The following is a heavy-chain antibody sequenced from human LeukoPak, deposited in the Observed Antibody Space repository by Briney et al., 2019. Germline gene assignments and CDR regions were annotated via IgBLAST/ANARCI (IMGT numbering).Heavy chain of an antibody. CDR2: IYYSGST. Sequence: PSETLSLTCTVSGGSVSSGSYYWNWIRQPPGKVLEWIAYIYYSGSTNYNPSLKSRVTISVDTSKNQFSLKLRSVTAADTAVYYCARHRGSSSEFDPWGQGTLVTISS. CDR1: GGSVSSGSYY. V-gene: IGHV4-61*01. J-gene: IGHJ5*02. CDR3: ARHRGSSSEFDP. D-gene: IGHD6-6*01.